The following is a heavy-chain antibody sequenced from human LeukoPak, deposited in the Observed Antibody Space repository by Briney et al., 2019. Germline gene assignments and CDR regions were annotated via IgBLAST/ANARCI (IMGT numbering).Heavy chain of an antibody. CDR2: ISGSGGST. D-gene: IGHD3-10*01. Sequence: PGGSLRLSCAASGFTFSSYAMNWVRQAPGKGLEWVSAISGSGGSTYYAEYMKGRFTISRDNSENTLYLQMNSLRAEDTAVYYCAKGYGSGSYLADYWGQGTLVTVSS. CDR1: GFTFSSYA. V-gene: IGHV3-23*01. CDR3: AKGYGSGSYLADY. J-gene: IGHJ4*02.